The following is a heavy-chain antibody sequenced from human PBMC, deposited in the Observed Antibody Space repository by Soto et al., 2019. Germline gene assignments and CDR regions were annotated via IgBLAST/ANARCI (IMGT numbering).Heavy chain of an antibody. CDR1: GFTFSSYA. V-gene: IGHV3-23*01. CDR2: ISGSGGST. CDR3: AKDRFLEWLLMIGFFDY. D-gene: IGHD3-3*01. J-gene: IGHJ4*02. Sequence: GGSLRLSCAASGFTFSSYAMSWVRQAPGKGLEWVSAISGSGGSTYYADSVKGRFTISRDNSKNTLYLQMNSLRAEDTAVYYCAKDRFLEWLLMIGFFDYWGQGTLVTVSS.